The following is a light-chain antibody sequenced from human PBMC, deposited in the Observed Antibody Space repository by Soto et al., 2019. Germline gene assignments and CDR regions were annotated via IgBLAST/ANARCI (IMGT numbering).Light chain of an antibody. V-gene: IGKV1-5*01. CDR3: QQYNSFSPYT. Sequence: IQMAQSPSILSASIGDRVAITCRTSQSVNTWLAWYQQKPGKAPKLLVYDASTLAGGVPSRFSGSGSGIEFTLTISSLQPDDFATYYCQQYNSFSPYTFGQGTKLEIK. CDR2: DAS. J-gene: IGKJ2*01. CDR1: QSVNTW.